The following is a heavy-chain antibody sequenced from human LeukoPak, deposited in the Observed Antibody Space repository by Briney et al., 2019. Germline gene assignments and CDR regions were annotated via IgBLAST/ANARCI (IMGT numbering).Heavy chain of an antibody. CDR2: INSNSGGT. Sequence: APVKVSCKASGYTFTGYYMHWVRQAPGQGLEWMGWINSNSGGTNYAQKFQGRVTMTRDTSISTAYMELSRLRSDDTAVYYCAREAPDVGCQLERVFYYFDYWGQGTLVTVSS. J-gene: IGHJ4*02. CDR3: AREAPDVGCQLERVFYYFDY. V-gene: IGHV1-2*02. CDR1: GYTFTGYY. D-gene: IGHD1-1*01.